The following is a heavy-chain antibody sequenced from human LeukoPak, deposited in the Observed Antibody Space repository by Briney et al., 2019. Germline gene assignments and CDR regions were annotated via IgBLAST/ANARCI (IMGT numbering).Heavy chain of an antibody. V-gene: IGHV4-31*03. J-gene: IGHJ5*02. Sequence: PSETLSLTCTVSGGSISSGGYYWSWIRQHPGKGLEWIGYIYYSGSTYYNPSLKSRVTISVDTSKNQFSLKLSSVTAADTAVYYCARDRVGFGEPQSHNWFDPWGQGTLVTVSS. D-gene: IGHD3-10*01. CDR3: ARDRVGFGEPQSHNWFDP. CDR1: GGSISSGGYY. CDR2: IYYSGST.